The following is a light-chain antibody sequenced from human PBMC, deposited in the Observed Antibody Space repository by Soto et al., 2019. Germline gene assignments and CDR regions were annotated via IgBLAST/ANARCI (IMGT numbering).Light chain of an antibody. Sequence: ELVLTQSPGTLSLSPGERATLSCRASQSVSSSYLAWYQQKPGQAPRLLIYGASSRATDIPDRFSGSGSGTDFTLTISSLEPEDFAVYYCQHRSIWPVSFGHGTRLEIK. CDR1: QSVSSSY. CDR3: QHRSIWPVS. V-gene: IGKV3D-20*02. J-gene: IGKJ5*01. CDR2: GAS.